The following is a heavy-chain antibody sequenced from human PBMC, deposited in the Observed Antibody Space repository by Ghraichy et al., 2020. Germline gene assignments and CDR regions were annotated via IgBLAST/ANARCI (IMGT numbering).Heavy chain of an antibody. V-gene: IGHV4-59*01. CDR2: IFYSGST. CDR3: ATQTYYYDSSGYISLSSIDY. D-gene: IGHD3-22*01. Sequence: GSLSLTCTVSGGSISNYYWSWIRQPPGKGLEWIGYIFYSGSTNYNPSLKGRVTISLDTSKHQFSLKLSSVTAADTAVYYCATQTYYYDSSGYISLSSIDYWGQGTLVTVSS. J-gene: IGHJ4*02. CDR1: GGSISNYY.